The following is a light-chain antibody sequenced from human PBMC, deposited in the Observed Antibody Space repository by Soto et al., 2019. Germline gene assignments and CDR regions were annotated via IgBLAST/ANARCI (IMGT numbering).Light chain of an antibody. J-gene: IGKJ1*01. V-gene: IGKV3-15*01. CDR1: QSVSTN. CDR3: XXYTNRPPWT. CDR2: GAS. Sequence: EIVMTQSPATLSGSPGERATLSCRASQSVSTNLAWYQQKPGQAPRLLIYGASTRATGIPARFSGSGSGTEXXXXXXXXQSDXFAVXXXXXYTNRPPWTFGQGTKV.